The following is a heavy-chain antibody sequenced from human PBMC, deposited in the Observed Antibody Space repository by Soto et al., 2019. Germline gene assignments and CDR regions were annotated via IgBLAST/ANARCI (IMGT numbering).Heavy chain of an antibody. D-gene: IGHD7-27*01. J-gene: IGHJ3*01. V-gene: IGHV4-59*01. CDR3: ARLGASRTLV. CDR2: VYYTGDT. CDR1: GGSINSYY. Sequence: SETLSLTCNVSGGSINSYYWSWIRQSPGKGLEWIGYVYYTGDTNYNPSLKSRVTISVDPSKGQFSLKLNSVTAADTAVYFCARLGASRTLVWGQGTMVTVSS.